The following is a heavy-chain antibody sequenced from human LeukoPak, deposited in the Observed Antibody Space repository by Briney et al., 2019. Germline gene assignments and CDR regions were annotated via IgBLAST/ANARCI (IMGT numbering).Heavy chain of an antibody. V-gene: IGHV3-74*01. CDR1: GFTFSSSA. J-gene: IGHJ6*03. Sequence: PGGSLRLSCTTSGFTFSSSAMSWVRQAPGKGLVWVSRINSDGSSTSYADSVKGRFTISRDNAKNTLYLQMNSLRAEDTAVYYCARDRVDDFWSGYRQDIDYYYYYYYMGVWGKGTTVTVSS. CDR2: INSDGSST. CDR3: ARDRVDDFWSGYRQDIDYYYYYYYMGV. D-gene: IGHD3-3*01.